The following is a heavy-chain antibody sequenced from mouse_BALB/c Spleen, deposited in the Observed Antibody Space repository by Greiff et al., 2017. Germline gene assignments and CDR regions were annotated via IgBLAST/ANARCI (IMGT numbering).Heavy chain of an antibody. Sequence: VQLKQSGPGLVKPSQSLSLTCTVTGYSITSDYAWNWIRQFPGNKLEWMGYISYSGSTSYNPSLKSRISITRDTSKNQFFLQLNSVTTEDTATYYCARSDKAWFAYWGQGTLVTVSA. CDR2: ISYSGST. CDR1: GYSITSDYA. J-gene: IGHJ3*01. V-gene: IGHV3-2*02. CDR3: ARSDKAWFAY. D-gene: IGHD1-3*01.